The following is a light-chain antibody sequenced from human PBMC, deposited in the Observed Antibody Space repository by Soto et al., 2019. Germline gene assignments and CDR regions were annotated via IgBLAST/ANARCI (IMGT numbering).Light chain of an antibody. V-gene: IGKV3-15*01. CDR3: QQYNNWLIT. J-gene: IGKJ5*01. CDR2: GAS. CDR1: QGVSSN. Sequence: EIVLTQSPGTLSLSPGERATLSCRASQGVSSNLAWYQQKPGQAPRLLIYGASTRATGIPARFSGSGSGTEFTLTISSLQSEDFAVYYCQQYNNWLITFGQGTRLEIK.